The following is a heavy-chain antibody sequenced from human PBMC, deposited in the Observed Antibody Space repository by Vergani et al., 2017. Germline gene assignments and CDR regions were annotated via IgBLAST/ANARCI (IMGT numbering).Heavy chain of an antibody. CDR1: GYTFTIYG. J-gene: IGHJ4*02. V-gene: IGHV1-18*04. D-gene: IGHD6-19*01. CDR2: ISAYNGNT. CDR3: AREQCLPIDYSDY. Sequence: QVQLVQSGADVKKPGASVKVSYKASGYTFTIYGISWVRQAPGQGLEWMGWISAYNGNTNYAQTLQGRVTMTTDTSTSTAYMELRSLRPDDTAVHYCAREQCLPIDYSDYWGQGTLVTVSS.